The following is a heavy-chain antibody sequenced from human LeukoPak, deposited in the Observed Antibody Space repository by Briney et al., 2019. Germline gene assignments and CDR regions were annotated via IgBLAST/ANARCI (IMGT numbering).Heavy chain of an antibody. D-gene: IGHD6-13*01. CDR1: GFSLSTFN. CDR2: ISGTGSV. Sequence: GGSLRLSCAASGFSLSTFNMNWVRQAPGKGLEWVSCISGTGSVYYAASVRGRFTISRDNAGNSLFLQLNSLRTEDTAVYFWARDLPGSSWYALDSWGQGTLVTVSS. V-gene: IGHV3-69-1*01. CDR3: ARDLPGSSWYALDS. J-gene: IGHJ5*01.